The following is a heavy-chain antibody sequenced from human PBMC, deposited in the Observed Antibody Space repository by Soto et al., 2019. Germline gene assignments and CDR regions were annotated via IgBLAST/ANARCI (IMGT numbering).Heavy chain of an antibody. D-gene: IGHD6-19*01. CDR3: ARDSKEGYSSGQRFRDL. CDR2: IKPDGSEK. Sequence: EVQLVESGGVLVQPGGSLRLSCAASGFTFSTYWMSWVRQAPGKGLEWVANIKPDGSEKYYVDSVKGRFTISRDNTKILLYLQMNRLRGEDSAVYYWARDSKEGYSSGQRFRDLWGRGTLVTVSS. CDR1: GFTFSTYW. V-gene: IGHV3-7*01. J-gene: IGHJ2*01.